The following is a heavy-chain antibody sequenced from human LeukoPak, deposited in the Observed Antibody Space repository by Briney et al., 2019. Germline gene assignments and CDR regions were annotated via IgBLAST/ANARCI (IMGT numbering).Heavy chain of an antibody. D-gene: IGHD6-19*01. CDR3: ARDPIAVAGTYYYYYMDV. CDR2: ISAYNGNT. J-gene: IGHJ6*03. Sequence: ASVKVSCKASDYTFTNYGISWVRQAPGQGLEWMGWISAYNGNTNYARKVQGRVTMSTDTSTSTAYMELSRLRSDDTAVYYCARDPIAVAGTYYYYYMDVWGKGTTVTVSS. V-gene: IGHV1-18*01. CDR1: DYTFTNYG.